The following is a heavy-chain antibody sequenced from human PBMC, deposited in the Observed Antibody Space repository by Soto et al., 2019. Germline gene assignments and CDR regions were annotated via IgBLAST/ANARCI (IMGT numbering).Heavy chain of an antibody. CDR1: GGSINNYS. Sequence: QVQLQESGPGLVKPSETLSLTCTVSGGSINNYSWSWIRQPPGDGLEGIGSIYYAGSSNYNPSHNIQDTIQLETSKNHFSLKMSTAPDAATVVYYGARHSLELRKTLEYWGLGTLVTVTS. CDR3: ARHSLELRKTLEY. CDR2: IYYAGSS. V-gene: IGHV4-59*08. D-gene: IGHD1-7*01. J-gene: IGHJ4*01.